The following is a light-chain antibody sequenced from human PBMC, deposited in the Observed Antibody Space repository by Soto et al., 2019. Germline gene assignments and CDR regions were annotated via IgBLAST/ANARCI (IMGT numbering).Light chain of an antibody. CDR2: GAS. CDR3: QPYGSSPYA. CDR1: QSVSSSY. Sequence: EIVLTQSPGTLSLSPGEKATLSCRASQSVSSSYLAWYQQKPGQAPRLLIYGASSRAPGIPDRFSGSGSGTDFTLTISRLEPEDFAVYYCQPYGSSPYALGQGTKLEIK. V-gene: IGKV3-20*01. J-gene: IGKJ2*01.